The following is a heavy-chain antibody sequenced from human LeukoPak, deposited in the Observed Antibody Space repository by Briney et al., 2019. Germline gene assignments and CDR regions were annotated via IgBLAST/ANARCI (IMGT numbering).Heavy chain of an antibody. CDR1: GGSINGYY. CDR2: MFYNGNT. V-gene: IGHV4-59*01. Sequence: SETLSLTCNVSGGSINGYYWTWIRQPPQKGLEWIGYMFYNGNTNYNPSLKSRATISVDTSQNQISPRLASVTAADTGIYHCARLTREDGVDVWGQGTTVTVSS. CDR3: ARLTREDGVDV. J-gene: IGHJ6*02.